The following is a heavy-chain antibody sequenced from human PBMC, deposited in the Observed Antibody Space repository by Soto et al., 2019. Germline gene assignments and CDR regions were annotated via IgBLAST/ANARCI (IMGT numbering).Heavy chain of an antibody. CDR3: AREENCSDGICYSEYFQR. Sequence: QVQLEQSGAGVKKPGASVKVSCKASGYIFTAYSMHWVRRAPGQGLEWMGVVNPSGGSTNYAQKFQGRITLTRDTSKNTVYMDLSSLTSEDTAVYYCAREENCSDGICYSEYFQRWGQGTLVTVSS. CDR1: GYIFTAYS. CDR2: VNPSGGST. D-gene: IGHD2-15*01. V-gene: IGHV1-46*01. J-gene: IGHJ1*01.